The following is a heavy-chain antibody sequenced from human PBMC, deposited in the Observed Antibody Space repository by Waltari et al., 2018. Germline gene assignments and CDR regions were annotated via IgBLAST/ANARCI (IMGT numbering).Heavy chain of an antibody. CDR2: ISGRGVRT. D-gene: IGHD3-22*01. V-gene: IGHV3-23*01. Sequence: EVQLLESGGGLVQPGGSLRLSCAASGFTFSSYAMRLVRQAPGKGLEWVSAISGRGVRTYYADAVKGRFTISRDNSKNTLYLQMNSLRAEDTAVYYCAKVYDSSGYLVYWGQGTLVTVSS. CDR1: GFTFSSYA. J-gene: IGHJ4*02. CDR3: AKVYDSSGYLVY.